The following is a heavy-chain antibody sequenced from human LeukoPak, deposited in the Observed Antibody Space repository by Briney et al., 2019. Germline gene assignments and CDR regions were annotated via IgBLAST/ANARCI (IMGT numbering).Heavy chain of an antibody. J-gene: IGHJ4*02. Sequence: PSETLSLTCPFSVGIHRHYHLHGLRQPPGKGLEWIAYIYSSGSPKYNPSLKSRITISVDMSKNQFSLKLSSVTAEDTAAYYCGRARDGYNVVDHWGQGTLVTVSS. CDR1: VGIHRHYH. D-gene: IGHD5-24*01. CDR2: IYSSGSP. CDR3: GRARDGYNVVDH. V-gene: IGHV4-59*01.